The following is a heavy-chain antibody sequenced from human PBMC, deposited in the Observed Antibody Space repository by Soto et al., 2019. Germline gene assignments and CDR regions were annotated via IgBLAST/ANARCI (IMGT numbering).Heavy chain of an antibody. D-gene: IGHD4-17*01. J-gene: IGHJ4*02. V-gene: IGHV3-7*03. Sequence: EVQFVESGGGLVQPGGSLTLSCAASGFTFSNFWMTWVRQPPGKGLEWVANINYDGSETYHVDSVKGRFTISRENAKNSLYLQMNSLSVEDTAMYYCAKGHYGDGLGWGQGTLVTVSS. CDR3: AKGHYGDGLG. CDR2: INYDGSET. CDR1: GFTFSNFW.